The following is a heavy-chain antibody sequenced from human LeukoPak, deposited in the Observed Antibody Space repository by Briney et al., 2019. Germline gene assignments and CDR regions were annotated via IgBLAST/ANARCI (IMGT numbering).Heavy chain of an antibody. CDR2: ISGSGGST. Sequence: GGSLRLSCAASGFTFSSYAMSWVRQAPGKGLEWVSAISGSGGSTYYADSVKGRFTISRDNSKNTLYLQMNSLRAEDTAVYYCAKNFIVVVASYYYYGMDVWGQGTTVTVSS. CDR1: GFTFSSYA. J-gene: IGHJ6*02. D-gene: IGHD2-15*01. CDR3: AKNFIVVVASYYYYGMDV. V-gene: IGHV3-23*01.